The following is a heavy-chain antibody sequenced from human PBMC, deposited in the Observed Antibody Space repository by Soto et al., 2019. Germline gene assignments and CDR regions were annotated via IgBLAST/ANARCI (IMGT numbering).Heavy chain of an antibody. V-gene: IGHV3-48*02. CDR3: AREGQSGTYPLGDY. J-gene: IGHJ4*02. Sequence: GGALRLSCAASGFTFSSYSMNWVRQSPGKGLEWISHISSSSSTIYYADSVKGRFTISRDNAKNSLFLQMNSLRDEDTAVYYCAREGQSGTYPLGDYWGQGTLVTAPQ. CDR1: GFTFSSYS. CDR2: ISSSSSTI. D-gene: IGHD1-26*01.